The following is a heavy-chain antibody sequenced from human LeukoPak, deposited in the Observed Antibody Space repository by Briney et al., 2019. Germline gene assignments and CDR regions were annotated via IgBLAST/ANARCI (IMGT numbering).Heavy chain of an antibody. J-gene: IGHJ5*01. CDR3: ARATRYCSSTSCSYGGFDS. Sequence: SETLSLTCAVYGGSFSGYYWSWIRQPPGKGLEWIGEINHSGSTNYNPSLKSRVTISVDTSKNQFSLKLSSVTAADTAVYYCARATRYCSSTSCSYGGFDSWGQGTLVTVSS. D-gene: IGHD2-2*01. CDR1: GGSFSGYY. CDR2: INHSGST. V-gene: IGHV4-34*01.